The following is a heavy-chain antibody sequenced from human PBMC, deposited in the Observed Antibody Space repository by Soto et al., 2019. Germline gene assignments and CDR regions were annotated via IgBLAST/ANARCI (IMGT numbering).Heavy chain of an antibody. J-gene: IGHJ6*02. Sequence: PSETLSLTCTVSGGSVSSGSYYWSWIRQPPGKGLEWIGYIYYSGSTNYNPSLKSRVTISVDTSKNQFSLKLSSVTAADTAVYYCARVHLAITMVRGVIAPKYYGMDVWGQGTTVTVSS. D-gene: IGHD3-10*01. CDR1: GGSVSSGSYY. V-gene: IGHV4-61*01. CDR2: IYYSGST. CDR3: ARVHLAITMVRGVIAPKYYGMDV.